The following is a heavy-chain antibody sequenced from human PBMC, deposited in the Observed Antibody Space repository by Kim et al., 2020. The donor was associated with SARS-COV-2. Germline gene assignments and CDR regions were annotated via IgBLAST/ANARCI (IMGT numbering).Heavy chain of an antibody. Sequence: SETLSLTCSVSGGSISSGGYYWGWIRQSPGKGLEWIGSIYYDGTTFYNPSFRSRVSMSADTSKNQFSLKLTSVTAADTAMYYCARDRFYSETSEGEFAYWGQGTPVTVSS. D-gene: IGHD1-26*01. CDR2: IYYDGTT. CDR3: ARDRFYSETSEGEFAY. V-gene: IGHV4-39*07. CDR1: GGSISSGGYY. J-gene: IGHJ4*02.